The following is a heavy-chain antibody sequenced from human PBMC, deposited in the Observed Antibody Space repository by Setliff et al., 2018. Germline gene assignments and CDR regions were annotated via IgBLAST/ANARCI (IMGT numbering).Heavy chain of an antibody. D-gene: IGHD3-3*01. CDR1: GGNFNNYA. CDR3: ARLSWNGLRYFGLDV. Sequence: GASVKVSCKASGGNFNNYAINWVRQAPGQGLEWVGRIIPLFGTTNLAQEFQGRVTMTADESTETTYMDLTSLRSEDTAVYYCARLSWNGLRYFGLDVWGQGTTVTVSS. CDR2: IIPLFGTT. V-gene: IGHV1-69*13. J-gene: IGHJ6*02.